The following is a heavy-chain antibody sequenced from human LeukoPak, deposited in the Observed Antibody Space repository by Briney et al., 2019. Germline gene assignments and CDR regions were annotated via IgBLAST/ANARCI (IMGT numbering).Heavy chain of an antibody. CDR3: ARAKPKNMVRGLIMRRESRYYFDY. J-gene: IGHJ4*02. V-gene: IGHV1-69*06. CDR1: GGTFSSYA. Sequence: SVKVSCKASGGTFSSYAISWVRQAPGQGLEWMGGIIPIFGTANYAQKFQGRVTITADKSTSTAYMELSSLRAEDTAVYYCARAKPKNMVRGLIMRRESRYYFDYWGQGTLVTVSS. D-gene: IGHD3-10*01. CDR2: IIPIFGTA.